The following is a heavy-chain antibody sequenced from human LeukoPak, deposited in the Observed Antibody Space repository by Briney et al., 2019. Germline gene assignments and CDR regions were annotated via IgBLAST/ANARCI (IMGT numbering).Heavy chain of an antibody. Sequence: SETLSLTCTVSGGSISSSSYYWGWIRQPPGKGLEWIGSIYYSGSTYYNPSLKSRVTISVDTSKNQFSLKLSSVTAADTAVYYCATVGYYYDSSGYPGDWGQGTLVTVSS. J-gene: IGHJ4*02. V-gene: IGHV4-39*01. CDR3: ATVGYYYDSSGYPGD. CDR1: GGSISSSSYY. CDR2: IYYSGST. D-gene: IGHD3-22*01.